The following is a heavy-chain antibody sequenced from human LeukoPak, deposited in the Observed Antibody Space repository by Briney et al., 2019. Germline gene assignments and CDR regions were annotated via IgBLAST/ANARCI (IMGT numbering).Heavy chain of an antibody. J-gene: IGHJ6*02. Sequence: GGSLRLSCAASGFTFSNYGMHWGRQARGKGLGWVAVISYDGSNKYYADSVKGRFTISRDNSKTTLYGQMDSLRAEDTAVYYCAKVVGSYYYGMDVWGQGTTVTVSS. D-gene: IGHD1-26*01. CDR1: GFTFSNYG. CDR2: ISYDGSNK. CDR3: AKVVGSYYYGMDV. V-gene: IGHV3-30*18.